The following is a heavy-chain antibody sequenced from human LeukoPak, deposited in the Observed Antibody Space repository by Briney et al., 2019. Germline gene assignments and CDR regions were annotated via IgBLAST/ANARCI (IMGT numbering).Heavy chain of an antibody. CDR3: AREDVLMVYAIHY. CDR1: GFTFSSYW. V-gene: IGHV3-7*01. CDR2: IKQDGSEK. J-gene: IGHJ4*02. Sequence: GGSLRLSCAASGFTFSSYWMSWVRRAPGKGRGWVANIKQDGSEKYYVDSVKGRFTISRDNAKNSLYLQMNSLRAEDTAVYYCAREDVLMVYAIHYWGQGTLVTVSS. D-gene: IGHD2-8*01.